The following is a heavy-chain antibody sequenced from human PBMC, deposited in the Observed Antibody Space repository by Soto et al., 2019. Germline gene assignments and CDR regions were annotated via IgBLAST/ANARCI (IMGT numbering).Heavy chain of an antibody. CDR2: INNSAGT. CDR1: GGSLSGYY. CDR3: ARYPAFCSNGINCPPGP. D-gene: IGHD2-8*01. Sequence: QVQLQQWGAGLVKPAETLSLPCAVSGGSLSGYYWYWIRQAPGRGLEWIGEINNSAGTNYNPSLKSRLIISMDTSKNQFYLHLTSMTAADTAIYYCARYPAFCSNGINCPPGPWGKATPVTVSS. J-gene: IGHJ5*02. V-gene: IGHV4-34*02.